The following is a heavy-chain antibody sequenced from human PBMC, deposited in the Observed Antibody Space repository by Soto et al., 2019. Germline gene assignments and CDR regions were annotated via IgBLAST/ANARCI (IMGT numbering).Heavy chain of an antibody. V-gene: IGHV3-7*01. J-gene: IGHJ6*02. CDR2: IKQDGSEK. D-gene: IGHD6-13*01. Sequence: EVQLVESGGGLVQPGGSLRLSCAASGFTFSSYWMSWVRQAPVKGLEWVGNIKQDGSEKNYVDFMEGRFTISRGNAENSLYLQMNSLRAEDTAVYYCARIASAGRGWDVWGQGTTVVVSS. CDR1: GFTFSSYW. CDR3: ARIASAGRGWDV.